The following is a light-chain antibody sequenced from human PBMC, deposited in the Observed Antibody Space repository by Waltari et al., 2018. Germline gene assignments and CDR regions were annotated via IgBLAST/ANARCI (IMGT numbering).Light chain of an antibody. CDR3: QMYVRLPVT. Sequence: VLTQSPGTLSLSPGEGATLSCRASQSVGRSLVWYQQKPGRAPRVLIYGASIRATGIPDRLTGSGSGTDFSLAFSRLEPADSAVYYCQMYVRLPVTFGQGTKVEI. J-gene: IGKJ1*01. CDR2: GAS. CDR1: QSVGRS. V-gene: IGKV3-20*01.